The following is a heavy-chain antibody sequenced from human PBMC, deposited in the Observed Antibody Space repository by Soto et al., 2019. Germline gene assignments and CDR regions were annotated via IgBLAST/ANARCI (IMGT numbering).Heavy chain of an antibody. CDR3: AKRWGYYGDYDY. D-gene: IGHD4-17*01. V-gene: IGHV3-23*01. CDR2: ISGSGGST. J-gene: IGHJ4*02. CDR1: GFTFSSYA. Sequence: EVQLLESGGGLVQPGGSLRLSCAASGFTFSSYAMSWVRQAPGKGLEWVSAISGSGGSTYYADSVKGRFTISRDNSKNTLYLRMARLRAEDTAVYYCAKRWGYYGDYDYWGQRTLVTVSS.